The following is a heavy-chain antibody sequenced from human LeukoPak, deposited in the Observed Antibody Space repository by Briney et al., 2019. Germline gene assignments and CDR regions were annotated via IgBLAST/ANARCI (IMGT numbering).Heavy chain of an antibody. J-gene: IGHJ4*02. CDR1: GGSISSGDYY. CDR2: IYYSGST. V-gene: IGHV4-30-4*01. CDR3: ARAEVEDSSSDY. D-gene: IGHD6-6*01. Sequence: SQTLSLTCTVSGGSISSGDYYWSWIRQPPGKGLEWIGYIYYSGSTYYNPSLKSRVTISVDTSKNQFSLKLSSVTAADTAVYYCARAEVEDSSSDYWGQGTLVTVSS.